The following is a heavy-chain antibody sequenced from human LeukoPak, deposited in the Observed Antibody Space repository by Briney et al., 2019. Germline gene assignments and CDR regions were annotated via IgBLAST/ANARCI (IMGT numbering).Heavy chain of an antibody. CDR1: GGSISSGDYY. D-gene: IGHD2-15*01. J-gene: IGHJ6*02. V-gene: IGHV4-30-4*01. CDR2: IYYSGST. CDR3: ARDYQSPFEVDYYGMDV. Sequence: SQTLSLTCTVSGGSISSGDYYWSWIRQPPGKGLEWIGYIYYSGSTYYNPSLKSRVTISVDTSKNQFSLKLSSVTAADTAVYYCARDYQSPFEVDYYGMDVWGQGTTVTVSS.